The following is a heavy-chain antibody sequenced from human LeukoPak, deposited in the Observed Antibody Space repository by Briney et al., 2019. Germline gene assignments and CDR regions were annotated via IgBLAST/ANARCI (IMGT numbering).Heavy chain of an antibody. Sequence: GGSLRLSCAASGFTFSSYWMSWVRQAPGKGLEWVANIKQDGTEKYYVGSVRGRFTISRDNAKNSLYLQMNSLRAEDTAVYYCATPSGYSSGWYPFDYWGQGTLVTVSS. CDR2: IKQDGTEK. V-gene: IGHV3-7*01. J-gene: IGHJ4*02. D-gene: IGHD6-19*01. CDR3: ATPSGYSSGWYPFDY. CDR1: GFTFSSYW.